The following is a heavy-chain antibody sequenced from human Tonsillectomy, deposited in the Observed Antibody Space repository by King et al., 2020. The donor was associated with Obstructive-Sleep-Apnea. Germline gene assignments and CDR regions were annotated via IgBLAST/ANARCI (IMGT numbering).Heavy chain of an antibody. V-gene: IGHV3-49*03. CDR1: GFTFGDYT. CDR3: ARGGCYGGGNYYFDY. CDR2: IRCSSSGGTT. Sequence: VQLVESGGNLIQPGRSLRLSCTTSGFTFGDYTMSWFRQAPGKGLEWVGFIRCSSSGGTTDYAASVKGRFTISRDDSNSIAYLQMNSLKIEDTAVYYCARGGCYGGGNYYFDYWGQGTLVIVSS. J-gene: IGHJ4*02. D-gene: IGHD2-2*01.